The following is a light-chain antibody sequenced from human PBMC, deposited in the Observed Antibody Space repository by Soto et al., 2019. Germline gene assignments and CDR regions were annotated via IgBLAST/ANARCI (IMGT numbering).Light chain of an antibody. V-gene: IGLV1-44*01. CDR1: SSNIGSNT. Sequence: QLVLTQPPSASGTPGQRVSISCSGSSSNIGSNTVNWYQHLPGTAPKLLIYSNNQRPSGVPDRFSGSKSGTSASLAISGLQSEDEADYYCAAWDDSLDAVLFGGGTKLTVL. CDR3: AAWDDSLDAVL. CDR2: SNN. J-gene: IGLJ2*01.